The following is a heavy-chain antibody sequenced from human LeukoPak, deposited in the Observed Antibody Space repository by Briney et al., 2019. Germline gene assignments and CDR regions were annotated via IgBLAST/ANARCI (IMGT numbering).Heavy chain of an antibody. CDR1: GFTFSSYA. Sequence: GGSLRLSCAASGFTFSSYAMSWVRQAPGKGLSWVSGISGSGGGTYNADSVKGRFTISRDNSKNTLYLQMNSLRAEDTAVYYCAKNGVNYWYFDLWGRGTLVTVSS. J-gene: IGHJ2*01. CDR3: AKNGVNYWYFDL. V-gene: IGHV3-23*01. CDR2: ISGSGGGT. D-gene: IGHD2-8*01.